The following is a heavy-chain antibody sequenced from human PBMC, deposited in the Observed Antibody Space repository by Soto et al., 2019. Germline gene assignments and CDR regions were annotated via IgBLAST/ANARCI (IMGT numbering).Heavy chain of an antibody. CDR1: VYSISSGYY. CDR2: IYHSGST. V-gene: IGHV4-38-2*01. D-gene: IGHD4-17*01. J-gene: IGHJ5*02. Sequence: SETLSLTCAVSVYSISSGYYWGWIRQTPGKGLEWIASIYHSGSTYYNPSLKSRVTISVDTSKNQFSLKLTSVTAADTAVYYCARGEATVTPGWFDPWGQGIMVTVSS. CDR3: ARGEATVTPGWFDP.